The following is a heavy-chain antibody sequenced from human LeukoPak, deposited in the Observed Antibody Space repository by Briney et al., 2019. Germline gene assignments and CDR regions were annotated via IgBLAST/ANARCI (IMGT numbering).Heavy chain of an antibody. CDR1: AASISSYY. CDR3: ERVDFDWLFDY. J-gene: IGHJ4*02. CDR2: AYYSGST. Sequence: PSETMSLTSIVSAASISSYYWSWIRHLPRKGLGWIGSAYYSGSTNYNPFLKSRFTISVDTSKNQFCLKLSSVTAGDTAVYYCERVDFDWLFDYWGQGPVVSVSS. V-gene: IGHV4-59*01. D-gene: IGHD3-9*01.